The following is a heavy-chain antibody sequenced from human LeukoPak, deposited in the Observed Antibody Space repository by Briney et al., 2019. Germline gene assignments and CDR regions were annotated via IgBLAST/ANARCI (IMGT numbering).Heavy chain of an antibody. CDR3: ARGFPYYYDSSGYYVVDWFDP. CDR2: MNPNSGNT. CDR1: GYTFTSYD. Sequence: WASGTVSCKAFGYTFTSYDISGVREGPGQGVEGVGWMNPNSGNTGYAQKFQGRVTITRNTSIRTAYMELSSLRSEDTAVYYCARGFPYYYDSSGYYVVDWFDPWGQGTLVTVSS. V-gene: IGHV1-8*03. D-gene: IGHD3-22*01. J-gene: IGHJ5*02.